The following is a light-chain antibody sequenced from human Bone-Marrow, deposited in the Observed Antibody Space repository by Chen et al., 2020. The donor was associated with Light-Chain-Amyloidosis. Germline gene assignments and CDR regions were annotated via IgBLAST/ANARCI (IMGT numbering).Light chain of an antibody. V-gene: IGKV3-20*01. CDR1: QTISSNY. CDR2: GSS. Sequence: EIVWTQSPAPLSLSPGEGANLSCRASQTISSNYLTWYQQKFGQAPRLLIYGSSSRATGIPDRFTGSGSGTDFTLTINRLEPEDFAMYCCQQYGTSPLTFGGGTKVEIK. J-gene: IGKJ4*01. CDR3: QQYGTSPLT.